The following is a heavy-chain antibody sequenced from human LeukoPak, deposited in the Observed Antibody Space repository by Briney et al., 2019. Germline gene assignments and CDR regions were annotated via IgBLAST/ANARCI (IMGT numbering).Heavy chain of an antibody. J-gene: IGHJ4*02. V-gene: IGHV3-53*01. D-gene: IGHD2-15*01. CDR1: GFTVSSNY. CDR2: IYSGVSA. CDR3: ARALRTPPYYFDY. Sequence: GGSLRLSCAASGFTVSSNYMSWVRQAPGQGLEWVSVIYSGVSAYYADSVKGRFTISGDNSKNTLYLQMSSLRAEDTAVYYCARALRTPPYYFDYWGQGTLVTVSS.